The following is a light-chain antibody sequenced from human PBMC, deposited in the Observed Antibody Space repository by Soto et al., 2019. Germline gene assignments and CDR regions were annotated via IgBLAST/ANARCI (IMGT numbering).Light chain of an antibody. CDR1: HSISASY. CDR3: QQRSTWPSLT. Sequence: DNVLTQSPGTLSLSPGERATLSCRASHSISASYLAWYQQKPGQAPRLLIYGASNRATGIPDRFSGSASGTDFALTISSLQPEDFAVYYCQQRSTWPSLTFGGGTKVDIK. J-gene: IGKJ4*01. V-gene: IGKV3D-20*02. CDR2: GAS.